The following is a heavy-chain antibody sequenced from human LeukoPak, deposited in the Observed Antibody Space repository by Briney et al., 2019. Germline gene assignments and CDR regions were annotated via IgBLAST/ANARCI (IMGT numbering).Heavy chain of an antibody. D-gene: IGHD6-19*01. Sequence: GGSLRLSCAASGFTFSSYTMNWVRQAPGKGLEWVSSISSSSSYINYADSVKGRSTISRDNAKNSLYLQMNSLRAEDTAVYYCARAGVAVAYFYYFDYWGQGSLVTVSS. V-gene: IGHV3-21*01. CDR1: GFTFSSYT. CDR2: ISSSSSYI. CDR3: ARAGVAVAYFYYFDY. J-gene: IGHJ4*02.